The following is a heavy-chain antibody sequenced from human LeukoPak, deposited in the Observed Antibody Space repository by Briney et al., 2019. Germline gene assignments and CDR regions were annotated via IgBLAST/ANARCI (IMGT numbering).Heavy chain of an antibody. CDR3: ARDLKDYYDSGSFYFVY. V-gene: IGHV4-39*07. CDR2: IYYSGST. J-gene: IGHJ4*02. CDR1: GGSISSSSYY. Sequence: SETLSLTCTVSGGSISSSSYYWGWIRQPPGKGLEWIGSIYYSGSTYYNPSLKSRVTISVDTSKNQFSLKLSSVTAADTAVYYCARDLKDYYDSGSFYFVYWGQGTLVTVSS. D-gene: IGHD3-10*01.